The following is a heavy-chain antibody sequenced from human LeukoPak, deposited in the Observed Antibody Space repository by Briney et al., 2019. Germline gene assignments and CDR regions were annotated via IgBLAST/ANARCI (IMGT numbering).Heavy chain of an antibody. CDR2: IEEDGSEK. Sequence: GGSLRLSCVASGFTFSNYWMTWLRQAPGKGLEWVANIEEDGSEKNYADSVKGRFTISRDNAKNSLYLQMNSLRGEDTAVYYCARARYSDFWGQGTLVTVSS. CDR1: GFTFSNYW. CDR3: ARARYSDF. V-gene: IGHV3-7*01. J-gene: IGHJ4*02.